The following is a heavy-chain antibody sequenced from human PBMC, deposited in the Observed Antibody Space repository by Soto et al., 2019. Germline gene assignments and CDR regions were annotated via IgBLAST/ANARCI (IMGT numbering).Heavy chain of an antibody. CDR1: GFSLSNGKVG. CDR2: IFSNDEK. D-gene: IGHD6-19*01. Sequence: KESGPVLVNPTETLTLTCTVSGFSLSNGKVGVSWIRQPPGKALEWLAHIFSNDEKSYRTSLKSSLTISEDTSKSQVVLTMTNVDAVDTATYYCARILFGRSVAGGYFYMDVWGKGTTVTVSS. CDR3: ARILFGRSVAGGYFYMDV. V-gene: IGHV2-26*01. J-gene: IGHJ6*03.